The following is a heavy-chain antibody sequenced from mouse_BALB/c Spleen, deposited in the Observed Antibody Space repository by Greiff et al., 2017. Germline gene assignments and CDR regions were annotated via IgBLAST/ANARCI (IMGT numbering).Heavy chain of an antibody. J-gene: IGHJ4*01. CDR1: GFTFSSYA. CDR3: ASYGNYYAMDY. CDR2: ISSGGSYT. V-gene: IGHV5-9-4*01. D-gene: IGHD2-1*01. Sequence: EVQGVESGGGLVQPGGSRKLSCAASGFTFSSYAMSWVRQSPEKRLEWVAEISSGGSYTYYPDTVTGRFTISRDNAKNTLYLEMSSLRSEDTAMYYCASYGNYYAMDYWGQGTSVTVSS.